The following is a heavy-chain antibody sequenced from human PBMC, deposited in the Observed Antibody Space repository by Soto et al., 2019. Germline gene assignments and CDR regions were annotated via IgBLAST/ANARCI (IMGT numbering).Heavy chain of an antibody. CDR2: ILPIFGTA. CDR3: ALEWGVCSGGSCPNDY. J-gene: IGHJ4*02. D-gene: IGHD2-15*01. Sequence: QVQLVQSGAEVKKPGSSVKVSCKASGGTFSSYAISWVRQAPGQGLEWMGGILPIFGTANYAQKFQGRVTITADKSTSTADMELSSLRSEATAVYYCALEWGVCSGGSCPNDYWGQGTLVTVSS. CDR1: GGTFSSYA. V-gene: IGHV1-69*06.